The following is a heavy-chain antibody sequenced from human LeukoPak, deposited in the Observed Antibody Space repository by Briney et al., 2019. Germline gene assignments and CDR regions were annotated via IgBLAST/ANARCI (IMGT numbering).Heavy chain of an antibody. CDR3: ARDGVGATTSGTFDY. CDR2: IIPIFGTA. CDR1: GGTFSSYA. Sequence: ASVKVSCKASGGTFSSYAISWVRQAPGRGLEWMGGIIPIFGTANYAQKFQGRVTITTDESTSTAYMELSSLRSEDTAVYYCARDGVGATTSGTFDYWGQGTLVTVSS. D-gene: IGHD1-26*01. J-gene: IGHJ4*02. V-gene: IGHV1-69*05.